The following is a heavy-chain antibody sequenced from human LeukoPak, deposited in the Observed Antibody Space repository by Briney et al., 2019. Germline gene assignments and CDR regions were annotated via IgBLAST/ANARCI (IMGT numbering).Heavy chain of an antibody. CDR1: GGSISSYY. Sequence: SETLSLTCTVSGGSISSYYWSWIRQPPGKGLEWIGYIYYSGSTNYNPSLKSRVTISVDTSKNQFSLKLSSVTAADTAVYYYARGRGPSSSWHVNHWGQGTLVTVSS. V-gene: IGHV4-59*08. J-gene: IGHJ5*02. CDR2: IYYSGST. D-gene: IGHD6-13*01. CDR3: ARGRGPSSSWHVNH.